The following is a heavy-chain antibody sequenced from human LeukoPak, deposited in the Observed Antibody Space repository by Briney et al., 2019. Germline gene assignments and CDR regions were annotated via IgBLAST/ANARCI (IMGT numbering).Heavy chain of an antibody. CDR3: ARARKWLYAFDI. V-gene: IGHV4-59*01. J-gene: IGHJ3*02. D-gene: IGHD5-24*01. Sequence: SETLSLTCTVSGGSISSYYWSWIRQPPGKGLEWIGYIYYSGSTNYNPSLKSRVTISVATSKNQFSLKLSSVTAADTAVYYCARARKWLYAFDIWGQGTMVTVSS. CDR2: IYYSGST. CDR1: GGSISSYY.